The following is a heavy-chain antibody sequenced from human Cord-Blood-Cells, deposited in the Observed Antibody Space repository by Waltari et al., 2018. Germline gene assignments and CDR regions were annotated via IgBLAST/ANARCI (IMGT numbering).Heavy chain of an antibody. V-gene: IGHV1-2*04. CDR2: INPNSGGT. J-gene: IGHJ1*01. CDR1: GYTFTGYY. CDR3: ATIAAAGAEYFQH. Sequence: QVQLVQSGAEVKKPGASVKVSCKASGYTFTGYYINWVRKAPGQGLEWMGWINPNSGGTNYAQKFQGWVTMTRDTSISTAYMELSRLRSDDTAVYYCATIAAAGAEYFQHWGQGTLVTVSS. D-gene: IGHD6-13*01.